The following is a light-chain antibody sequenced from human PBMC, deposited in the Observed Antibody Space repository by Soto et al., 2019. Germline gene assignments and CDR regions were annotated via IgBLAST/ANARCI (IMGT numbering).Light chain of an antibody. V-gene: IGLV2-11*01. CDR3: CSFAGSYSWV. CDR1: SSDVGSYNY. Sequence: QSVLTQPRSVSGSPGQSVTISCTGTSSDVGSYNYVSWYQQHPGKAPKLMVYDVSKRPSGVPDRFSGSKSVNTASLTISGLQAEDEADYYCCSFAGSYSWVFGGGTKLTVL. J-gene: IGLJ3*02. CDR2: DVS.